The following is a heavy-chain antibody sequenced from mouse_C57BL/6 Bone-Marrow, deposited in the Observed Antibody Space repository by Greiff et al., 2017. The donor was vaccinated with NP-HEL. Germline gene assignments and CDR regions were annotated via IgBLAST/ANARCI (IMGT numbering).Heavy chain of an antibody. V-gene: IGHV1-18*01. D-gene: IGHD2-2*01. CDR3: ARGSTMVTTYFDY. CDR1: GYTFTDYN. J-gene: IGHJ2*01. Sequence: VQLKESGPELVKPGASVKIPCKASGYTFTDYNMDWVKQSHGKSLEWIGDINPNNGGTIYNQKFKGKATLTVDKSSSTAYMELRSLTAEDTAVYYCARGSTMVTTYFDYWGQGTTLTVSS. CDR2: INPNNGGT.